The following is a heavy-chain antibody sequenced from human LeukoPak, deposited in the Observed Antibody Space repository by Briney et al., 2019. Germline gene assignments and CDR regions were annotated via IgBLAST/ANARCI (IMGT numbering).Heavy chain of an antibody. V-gene: IGHV4-34*01. J-gene: IGHJ3*02. CDR1: GGSFSGYY. Sequence: PSETLSLTCAVYGGSFSGYYWSWIRQPPGKGLEWIGEINHSGSTNYNPSLKSRVTISVDTSKNQFSLKLSSVTAADTAVYYCVSSQGSIAAAGNAFDIWGQGTMVTVSS. D-gene: IGHD6-13*01. CDR2: INHSGST. CDR3: VSSQGSIAAAGNAFDI.